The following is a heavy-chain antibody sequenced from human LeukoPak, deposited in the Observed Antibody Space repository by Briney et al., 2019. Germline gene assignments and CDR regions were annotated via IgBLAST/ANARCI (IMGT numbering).Heavy chain of an antibody. CDR3: ARVGLIQYFDY. CDR1: GYTFTGYY. D-gene: IGHD2-21*01. J-gene: IGHJ4*02. Sequence: ASVKVSCKASGYTFTGYYMHWVRQAPGHGLEWMGRINPNSGGTNYAQKFQGRVTMTRDTSISTAYMELSRVRSDDTAVYYCARVGLIQYFDYWGQGPLVTVSS. CDR2: INPNSGGT. V-gene: IGHV1-2*06.